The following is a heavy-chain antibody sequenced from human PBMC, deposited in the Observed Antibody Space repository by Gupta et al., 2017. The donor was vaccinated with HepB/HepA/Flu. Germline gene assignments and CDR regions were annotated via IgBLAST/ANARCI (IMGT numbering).Heavy chain of an antibody. CDR1: GFTFSSYA. V-gene: IGHV3-23*01. CDR2: TSSLGI. Sequence: EVQLLESGGGLVQPGGSLRLSCAASGFTFSSYAMTWVRQAPGKGLEWVSTTSSLGIYYADSVKGRFTISRDNTENTLYLQMNSLRAEDTAVYYCAKDPSIGPPHYFDYWGQGILVTVSS. CDR3: AKDPSIGPPHYFDY. J-gene: IGHJ4*02.